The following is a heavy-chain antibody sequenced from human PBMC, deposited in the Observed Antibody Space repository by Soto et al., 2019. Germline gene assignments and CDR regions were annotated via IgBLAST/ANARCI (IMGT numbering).Heavy chain of an antibody. CDR3: ARTPSA. Sequence: SETLSLTCTVSDDSISTHYWSWIRQPPGKGLEWIGYIYYTGTTDYNPSLKSRVTISLDTSKMQFSLNLSSVTAADTAVYYCARTPSAWGQGTLVTVSS. CDR2: IYYTGTT. CDR1: DDSISTHY. J-gene: IGHJ5*02. V-gene: IGHV4-59*11.